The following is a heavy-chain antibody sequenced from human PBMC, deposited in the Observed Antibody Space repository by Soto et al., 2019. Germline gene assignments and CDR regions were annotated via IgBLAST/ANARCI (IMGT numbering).Heavy chain of an antibody. D-gene: IGHD3-10*01. CDR1: GGSFSGYY. CDR2: INHSGST. CDR3: ARGRTTMVRPKYYYYMDV. V-gene: IGHV4-34*01. J-gene: IGHJ6*03. Sequence: QVQLQQWGAGLLKPSETLSLTCAVYGGSFSGYYWSWIRQPPGKGLEWIGEINHSGSTNYNPSLKSRVTISVDTSKNQFSLKLSSVTAADTAVYYCARGRTTMVRPKYYYYMDVWGKGTTVTVSS.